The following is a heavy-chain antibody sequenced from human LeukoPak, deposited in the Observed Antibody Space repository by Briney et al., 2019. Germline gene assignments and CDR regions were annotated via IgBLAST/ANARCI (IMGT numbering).Heavy chain of an antibody. CDR1: GYTFTSHG. CDR2: MNPNSGNT. J-gene: IGHJ3*02. CDR3: ATTGEAAGDAFDI. Sequence: ASVKVSCKASGYTFTSHGISWVRQATGQGLEWMGWMNPNSGNTGYAQKFQGRVTMTRNTSISTAYMELSSLRSEDTAVYYCATTGEAAGDAFDIWGQGTMVTVSS. V-gene: IGHV1-8*02.